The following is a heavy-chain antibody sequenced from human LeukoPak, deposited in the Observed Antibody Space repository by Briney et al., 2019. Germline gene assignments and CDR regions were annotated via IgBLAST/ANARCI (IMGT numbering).Heavy chain of an antibody. CDR3: ARRDGEFLEWLFHY. CDR1: GYTFTSYD. D-gene: IGHD3-3*01. J-gene: IGHJ4*02. CDR2: MNPNSGNT. Sequence: ASVKVSCKASGYTFTSYDINWVRQATGQGLEWMGWMNPNSGNTGYAQKFQGRVTMTRNTSISTAYMELSSLRSEDTAVYYCARRDGEFLEWLFHYWGQGTLVTVSS. V-gene: IGHV1-8*01.